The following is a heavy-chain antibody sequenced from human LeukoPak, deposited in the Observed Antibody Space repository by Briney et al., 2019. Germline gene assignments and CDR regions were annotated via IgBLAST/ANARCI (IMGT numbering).Heavy chain of an antibody. J-gene: IGHJ4*02. CDR1: GFTVSSNY. CDR2: IYSGGST. CDR3: ARNLGSGSYFLPGYFDY. D-gene: IGHD1-26*01. Sequence: PGGSLRLSCAASGFTVSSNYMSWVRQAPGKGLEWVSVIYSGGSTYYADSVKGRFTISRDNSKNTLYLQMNGLRAEDTAVYYCARNLGSGSYFLPGYFDYWGQGTLVTVSS. V-gene: IGHV3-53*01.